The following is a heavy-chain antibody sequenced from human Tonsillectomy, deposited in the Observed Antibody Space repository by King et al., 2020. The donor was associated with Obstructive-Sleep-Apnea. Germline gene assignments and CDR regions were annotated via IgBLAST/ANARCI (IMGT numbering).Heavy chain of an antibody. V-gene: IGHV4-34*01. D-gene: IGHD3-22*01. Sequence: VKLQKWGAGLLKPSEPLSLTCVVYGGSFSGYYWSWIRQPPGKGLEWIGEINHSGSTNYNPSLKSRVTISVDTSKNQFSLKLSSVTAADTAVYYCARSGNYYDISGYYYWGQGTLVTVSS. CDR1: GGSFSGYY. CDR2: INHSGST. J-gene: IGHJ4*02. CDR3: ARSGNYYDISGYYY.